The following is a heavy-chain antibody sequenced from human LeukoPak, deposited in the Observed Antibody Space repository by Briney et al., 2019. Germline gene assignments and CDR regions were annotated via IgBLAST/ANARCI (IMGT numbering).Heavy chain of an antibody. CDR1: GFTVSSNS. Sequence: GGSLRLSCTVSGFTVSSNSMSWVRQAPGKGLEWVSFIYSGGNTHYSDSVKGRFTISRDNSKNTLYLQMHSLRAEDTAVYYCAKETSITGAGDFWGQGALVTVSS. CDR2: IYSGGNT. D-gene: IGHD1-20*01. CDR3: AKETSITGAGDF. V-gene: IGHV3-53*01. J-gene: IGHJ4*02.